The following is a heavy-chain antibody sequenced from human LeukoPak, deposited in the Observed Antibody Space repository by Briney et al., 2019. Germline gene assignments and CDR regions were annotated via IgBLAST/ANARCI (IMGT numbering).Heavy chain of an antibody. CDR1: GGSLSSYY. V-gene: IGHV4-59*01. Sequence: SETLSLTCTVSGGSLSSYYWSWIRQPPGKGLEWIGYIYYSGSTNYNPSLKSRVTISVDTSKNQFSLKLSSVTAADTAVYYCARGSPFGPEVYWGQGTLVTVSS. J-gene: IGHJ4*02. CDR2: IYYSGST. D-gene: IGHD3-3*01. CDR3: ARGSPFGPEVY.